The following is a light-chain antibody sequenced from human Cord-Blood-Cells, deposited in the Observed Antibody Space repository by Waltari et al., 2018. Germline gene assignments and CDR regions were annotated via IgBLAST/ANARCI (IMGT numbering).Light chain of an antibody. CDR3: SSYTSSSTRV. V-gene: IGLV2-14*01. Sequence: QSALTQPASVSGSPGQSLTIPCTGTSRNGGGYNYVSWYQQHPGKAPQLMIYDVSNRPSGVSNRFSGSKSGNTASLTISGLQAEDEADYYCSSYTSSSTRVFGGGTKLTVL. CDR1: SRNGGGYNY. J-gene: IGLJ3*02. CDR2: DVS.